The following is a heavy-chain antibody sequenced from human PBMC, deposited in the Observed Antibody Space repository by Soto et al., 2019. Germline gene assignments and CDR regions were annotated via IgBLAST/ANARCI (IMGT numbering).Heavy chain of an antibody. CDR1: GFTFSSYA. CDR3: AKSGIAAAGTWFFDY. V-gene: IGHV3-23*01. J-gene: IGHJ4*02. Sequence: GGSLRLSCAASGFTFSSYAMIWVRQAPGKGLEWVSVISGSGDKTYYADSVKGRFTISRDNSKNTLYLQMDSLRADDTAVYDCAKSGIAAAGTWFFDYWGQGTLVTVPQ. D-gene: IGHD6-13*01. CDR2: ISGSGDKT.